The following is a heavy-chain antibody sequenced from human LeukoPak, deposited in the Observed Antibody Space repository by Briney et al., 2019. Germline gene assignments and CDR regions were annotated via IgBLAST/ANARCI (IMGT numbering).Heavy chain of an antibody. Sequence: GASVKVSCKASGYTFTNYDINWVRQASGQGLDWMGWMNPNSGNTGYAQKFQGRVTMTSNTSISTAYMEVSSLSSEDTAVYYCARGPGCVSTSCPYHFDYWGQGTLVTVSS. V-gene: IGHV1-8*01. J-gene: IGHJ4*02. CDR3: ARGPGCVSTSCPYHFDY. D-gene: IGHD2-2*01. CDR1: GYTFTNYD. CDR2: MNPNSGNT.